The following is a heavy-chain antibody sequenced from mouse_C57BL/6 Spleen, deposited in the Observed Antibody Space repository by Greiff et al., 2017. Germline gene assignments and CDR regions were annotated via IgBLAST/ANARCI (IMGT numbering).Heavy chain of an antibody. J-gene: IGHJ2*01. CDR1: GYTFTSYW. CDR2: IDPSDSYT. V-gene: IGHV1-69*01. CDR3: ARSGTWYFDC. D-gene: IGHD3-3*01. Sequence: QVQLQQPEAELVMPGASVKLSCKASGYTFTSYWMHWVKQRPGQGLEWIGEIDPSDSYTNYNQKFKGKSTLTVDKSSSTAYMQLSSLTSEDSAVYYGARSGTWYFDCWGTGTTLTVSS.